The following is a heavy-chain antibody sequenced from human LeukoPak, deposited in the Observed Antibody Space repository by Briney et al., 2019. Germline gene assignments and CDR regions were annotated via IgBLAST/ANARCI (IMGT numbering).Heavy chain of an antibody. D-gene: IGHD1-26*01. CDR1: GFTFSSYA. Sequence: GGSLRLSCAASGFTFSSYAMSWVRQAPGKGLEWVSAISGSGGSTYYADSEKGRFTISRDNSKNTLYLQMNSLRAEDTAVYYCARHGSYTVGGLVDYYYGMYVWGQGTTVTVSS. V-gene: IGHV3-23*01. CDR2: ISGSGGST. CDR3: ARHGSYTVGGLVDYYYGMYV. J-gene: IGHJ6*02.